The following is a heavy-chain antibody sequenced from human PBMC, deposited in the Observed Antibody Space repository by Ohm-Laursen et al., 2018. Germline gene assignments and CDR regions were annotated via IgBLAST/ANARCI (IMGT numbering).Heavy chain of an antibody. J-gene: IGHJ4*02. Sequence: SLRLSCTASGFTFGNYAMHWVRQAPGKGLEWVTTINWNSGDIGYGDSVKGRFTISRDNARSSLDLQMNSLRVEDTALYYCAKATYYYGSGSYVYFDYWGQGTLVTVSS. CDR2: INWNSGDI. CDR3: AKATYYYGSGSYVYFDY. D-gene: IGHD3-10*01. V-gene: IGHV3-9*01. CDR1: GFTFGNYA.